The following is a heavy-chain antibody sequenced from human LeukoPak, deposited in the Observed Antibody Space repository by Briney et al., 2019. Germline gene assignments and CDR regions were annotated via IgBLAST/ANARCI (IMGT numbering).Heavy chain of an antibody. Sequence: PGGSLRLSCAASGFTFSSYGMHWVRQAPGKGLEWVAFIRYDGSNKYYADSVKGRFTISRDNSKNTLYLQMNSLRAEDTAVYYCARDESGDNDAFDIWGQGTMVTVSS. CDR1: GFTFSSYG. CDR2: IRYDGSNK. D-gene: IGHD2-21*01. J-gene: IGHJ3*02. CDR3: ARDESGDNDAFDI. V-gene: IGHV3-30*02.